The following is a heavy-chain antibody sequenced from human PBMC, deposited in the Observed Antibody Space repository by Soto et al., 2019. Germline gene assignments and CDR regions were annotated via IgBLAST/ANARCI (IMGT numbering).Heavy chain of an antibody. J-gene: IGHJ4*02. Sequence: QVQLVQSGAEEKKPGASVKVSCKASGYTFTNYAMYWVRQAPGQRLEWMGWINAVNGYTEYSQKFQGRITITRDTSASTAYVELSSLRSEDTAVYYCARAYSSTWSAGDYWGQGTLVTVSS. CDR2: INAVNGYT. CDR1: GYTFTNYA. CDR3: ARAYSSTWSAGDY. V-gene: IGHV1-3*05. D-gene: IGHD4-4*01.